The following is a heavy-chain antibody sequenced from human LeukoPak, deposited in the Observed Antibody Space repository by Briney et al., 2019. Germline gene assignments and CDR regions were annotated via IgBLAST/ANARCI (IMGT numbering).Heavy chain of an antibody. CDR2: IRSKTYGGTT. CDR1: GFTFADYA. J-gene: IGHJ4*02. Sequence: TGGSLRLSCTASGFTFADYAMSWVRQAPGKGLEWVGFIRSKTYGGTTEYAASVKGRFIISRDDSKSIAQLQMNSLKTEDTAMYYCTRDLSGYAKPIDNWGQGTLVIVSS. CDR3: TRDLSGYAKPIDN. V-gene: IGHV3-49*04. D-gene: IGHD5-12*01.